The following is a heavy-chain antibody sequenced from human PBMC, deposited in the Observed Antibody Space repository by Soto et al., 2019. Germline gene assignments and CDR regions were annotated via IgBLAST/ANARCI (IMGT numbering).Heavy chain of an antibody. Sequence: QVQLQQWGAGLLKPSETLSLTCAVYGGSFSGYYWSWIRQPPGKGLEWIGEINHSGSTNYNPSLKSRVTISVDTSKNQFSLKLSSVTAADTAVYYCARGGLYRTDYSNYDRNYMDVWDKGTTVTVSS. CDR1: GGSFSGYY. CDR3: ARGGLYRTDYSNYDRNYMDV. CDR2: INHSGST. V-gene: IGHV4-34*01. D-gene: IGHD4-4*01. J-gene: IGHJ6*03.